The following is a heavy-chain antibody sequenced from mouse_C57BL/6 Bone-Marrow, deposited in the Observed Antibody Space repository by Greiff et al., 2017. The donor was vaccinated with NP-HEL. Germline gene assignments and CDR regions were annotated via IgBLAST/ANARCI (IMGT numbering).Heavy chain of an antibody. CDR2: IDPSDSYT. CDR3: ARRVFITTVVATYYFDY. Sequence: VKLQESGAELVMPGASVKLSCKASGYTFTSYWMHWVKQRPGQGLEWIGEIDPSDSYTNYNQKFKGKSTLTVDKSSSTAYMQLSSLTSEDSAVYYCARRVFITTVVATYYFDYWGQGTTLTVSS. D-gene: IGHD1-1*01. V-gene: IGHV1-69*01. J-gene: IGHJ2*01. CDR1: GYTFTSYW.